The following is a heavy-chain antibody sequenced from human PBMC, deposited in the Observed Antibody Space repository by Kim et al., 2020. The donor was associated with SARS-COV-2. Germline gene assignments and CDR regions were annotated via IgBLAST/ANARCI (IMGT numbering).Heavy chain of an antibody. CDR3: ARGSRSRGSCSLDT. V-gene: IGHV4-30-2*01. CDR2: TYYSGST. D-gene: IGHD2-15*01. J-gene: IGHJ5*02. Sequence: SETLSLTCSVSGLSISSGRYSWSWIRQPPGKGLEWIGYTYYSGSTYYNPSLKTRVTMSVDRSKNQFSLSLTSVTAADTAVYYCARGSRSRGSCSLDTWGQGALVTVSS. CDR1: GLSISSGRYS.